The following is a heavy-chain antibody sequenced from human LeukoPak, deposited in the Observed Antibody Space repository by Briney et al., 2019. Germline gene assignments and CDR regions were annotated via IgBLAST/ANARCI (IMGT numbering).Heavy chain of an antibody. CDR3: ARPYYYDSRIDP. J-gene: IGHJ5*02. D-gene: IGHD3-22*01. Sequence: SETLSLTCTVSGGSISSGDYYWSWIRQPPGKGLEWIGYTYYSGSTYYDPSLKSRATISVDTSKNQFSLKLTSVTAADTAVYYCARPYYYDSRIDPWGQGTLVTVSS. V-gene: IGHV4-30-4*01. CDR2: TYYSGST. CDR1: GGSISSGDYY.